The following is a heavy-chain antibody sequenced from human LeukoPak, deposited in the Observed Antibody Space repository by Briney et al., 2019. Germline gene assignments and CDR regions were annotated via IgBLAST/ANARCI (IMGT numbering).Heavy chain of an antibody. V-gene: IGHV4-59*01. CDR1: GVSLNNYY. CDR2: IFDIGNT. J-gene: IGHJ5*02. D-gene: IGHD2-2*01. CDR3: AKGMMPDWFDP. Sequence: PSETLSLTCNVSGVSLNNYYWTWVRQSPGKGLEWIGYIFDIGNTNYNPSLESRATISLDRSKNQFSLRLNSVTAADTAVYYCAKGMMPDWFDPWGQGTLVTVST.